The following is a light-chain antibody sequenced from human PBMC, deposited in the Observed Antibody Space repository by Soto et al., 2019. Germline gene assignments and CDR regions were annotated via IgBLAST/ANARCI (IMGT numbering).Light chain of an antibody. CDR3: MKSTQFPLT. Sequence: EIVMIQTPLSSAVTLGQPASISCRSSQSLVHSDGNTYLTWLHVGPGRSPRPQIYKVSDRFSGVTDRFAGSGAETDFTLRISRVEAEDGGTYYCMKSTQFPLTFGGGTKVEI. CDR2: KVS. V-gene: IGKV2-24*01. CDR1: QSLVHSDGNTY. J-gene: IGKJ4*01.